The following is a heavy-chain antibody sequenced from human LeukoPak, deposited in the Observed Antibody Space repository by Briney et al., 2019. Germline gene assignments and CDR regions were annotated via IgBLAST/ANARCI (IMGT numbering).Heavy chain of an antibody. CDR2: ISYDGSNK. CDR3: ARDNFYYDSSGSYAMYYYYMDV. CDR1: GFTFSSYA. D-gene: IGHD3-22*01. V-gene: IGHV3-30*07. J-gene: IGHJ6*03. Sequence: GRSLRLSCAASGFTFSSYAMHWVRQAPGKGLEWVAVISYDGSNKYYADSVKGRFTISRDNAKNSLYLQMNSLRAEDTAVYYCARDNFYYDSSGSYAMYYYYMDVWGKGTTVTVSS.